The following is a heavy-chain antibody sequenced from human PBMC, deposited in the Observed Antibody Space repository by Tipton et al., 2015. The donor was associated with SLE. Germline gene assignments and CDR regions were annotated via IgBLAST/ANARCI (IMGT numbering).Heavy chain of an antibody. Sequence: TLSLTCAVYGGSFSVYHWTWIRQPPGKGLEWIGEINHSGSTKYNPSLKSRVTMSVDTSKNQFSLRLNSVTAADTAVYYCARGQGYYDFWSGYYKNYYYMDVWGKGTTVTVSS. D-gene: IGHD3-3*01. CDR2: INHSGST. CDR3: ARGQGYYDFWSGYYKNYYYMDV. V-gene: IGHV4-34*01. CDR1: GGSFSVYH. J-gene: IGHJ6*03.